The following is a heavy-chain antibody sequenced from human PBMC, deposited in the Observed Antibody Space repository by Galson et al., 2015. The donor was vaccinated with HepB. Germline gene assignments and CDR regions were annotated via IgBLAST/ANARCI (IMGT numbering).Heavy chain of an antibody. CDR1: GFTFSSYA. V-gene: IGHV3-30-3*01. Sequence: SLRLSCAASGFTFSSYAMHWVRQAPGKGLEWVAVISYDGSNKYYADSVKGRFTISRDNSKNTLYLQMNSLRAEDTAVYYCARDAVDIVVVPAARVIWYFDLWGRGTLVTVPS. J-gene: IGHJ2*01. D-gene: IGHD2-2*03. CDR2: ISYDGSNK. CDR3: ARDAVDIVVVPAARVIWYFDL.